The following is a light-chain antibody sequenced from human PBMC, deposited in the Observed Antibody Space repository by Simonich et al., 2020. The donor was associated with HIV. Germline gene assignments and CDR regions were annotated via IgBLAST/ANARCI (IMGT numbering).Light chain of an antibody. V-gene: IGKV4-1*01. Sequence: DIVMTQSPDSLAVSLGERATINCKSSKSVLYSSNNKNYLAWYQQKEGQPPNLLIYWASTRESGVPDRFSGSGSGTDFTLTINSLQAEDVAVYYCQQYYSTPQTFGQGTNVEIK. CDR2: WAS. CDR1: KSVLYSSNNKNY. CDR3: QQYYSTPQT. J-gene: IGKJ1*01.